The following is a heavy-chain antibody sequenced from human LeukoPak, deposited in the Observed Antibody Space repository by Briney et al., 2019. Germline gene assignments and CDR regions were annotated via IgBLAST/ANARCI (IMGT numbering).Heavy chain of an antibody. J-gene: IGHJ4*02. CDR3: ATYSGRLRTYFDS. CDR2: IKSKTDGGTT. V-gene: IGHV3-15*01. CDR1: GFTFTNAW. D-gene: IGHD2-21*01. Sequence: PGGSLRLSCAASGFTFTNAWMSWVRQAPGKGLEWVGRIKSKTDGGTTDYAAPVKGRFTISRDDSKNTLYLQMNSLKTEDTAVYYCATYSGRLRTYFDSWGQGTLVTVSS.